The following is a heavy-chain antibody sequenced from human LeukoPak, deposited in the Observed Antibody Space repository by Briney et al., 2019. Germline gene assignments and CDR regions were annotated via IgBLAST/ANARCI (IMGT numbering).Heavy chain of an antibody. CDR2: IYSGGST. J-gene: IGHJ6*02. D-gene: IGHD6-19*01. Sequence: WGSVYRTCTASGFTVSSGYMSWVGQAPGKGLEWVSIIYSGGSTYYADSVKGRFTISRDNSTVTLYLQMNSLRAEDTAVYYCVRDGGAGIAVSREYYYYGLDYWGQGATVTVSS. V-gene: IGHV3-66*01. CDR1: GFTVSSGY. CDR3: VRDGGAGIAVSREYYYYGLDY.